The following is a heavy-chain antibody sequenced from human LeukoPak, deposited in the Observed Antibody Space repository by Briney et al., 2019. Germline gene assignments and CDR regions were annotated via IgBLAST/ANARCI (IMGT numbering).Heavy chain of an antibody. CDR2: VDHTGST. CDR3: ARGRVSSSTWYSTYYYYFYMDV. V-gene: IGHV4-59*01. J-gene: IGHJ6*03. D-gene: IGHD1-1*01. Sequence: PSETLSLTCTVSGGSISSYYWNWIRQPAGKGLEWIGYVDHTGSTNFNPSLNGRVSISRDTTNNLFSLRLRSVTAADTAVYFCARGRVSSSTWYSTYYYYFYMDVWGKGTTVTVSS. CDR1: GGSISSYY.